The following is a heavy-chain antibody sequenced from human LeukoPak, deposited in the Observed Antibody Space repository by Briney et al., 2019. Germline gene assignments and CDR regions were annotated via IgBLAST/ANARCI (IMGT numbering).Heavy chain of an antibody. CDR3: AKQGALRDFDY. D-gene: IGHD2-15*01. CDR1: GFTFSNYV. Sequence: GGSLRLSCAASGFTFSNYVMHWVRQAPGKGLEWVAFIYYDGRNIYYTDSVKGRFTISRDNSKNTLYLQMDSLRAEDTAVYYCAKQGALRDFDYWGQGTLVTVSS. J-gene: IGHJ4*02. CDR2: IYYDGRNI. V-gene: IGHV3-30*02.